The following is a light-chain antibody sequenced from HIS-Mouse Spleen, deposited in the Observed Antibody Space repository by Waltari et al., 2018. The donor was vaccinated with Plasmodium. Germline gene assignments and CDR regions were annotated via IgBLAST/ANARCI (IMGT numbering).Light chain of an antibody. J-gene: IGKJ1*01. CDR3: QQSYSTWT. Sequence: IHIPQSPSSLSPSVGDRVTITCQASQSMRSYFNWYQQKPGKAPKLQIYAASSLQSRVPSRFSGSGSGTDFTLTISSLQPEDFATYYCQQSYSTWTFGQGTKVEIK. CDR1: QSMRSY. V-gene: IGKV1-39*01. CDR2: AAS.